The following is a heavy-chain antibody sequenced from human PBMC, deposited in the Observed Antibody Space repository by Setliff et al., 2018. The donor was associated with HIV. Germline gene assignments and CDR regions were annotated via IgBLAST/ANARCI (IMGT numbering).Heavy chain of an antibody. Sequence: SETLSLTCAVSGYSISIGYYWGWIRQPPGKGLEWIGNIYHSGSTYYNPSLKTRVTISVDTSKNQFSLKLSSVTAADTAVYYCASLTTDRPSSSWYFNAFDIWGQGTMVTV. J-gene: IGHJ3*02. CDR1: GYSISIGYY. V-gene: IGHV4-38-2*01. CDR3: ASLTTDRPSSSWYFNAFDI. CDR2: IYHSGST. D-gene: IGHD6-13*01.